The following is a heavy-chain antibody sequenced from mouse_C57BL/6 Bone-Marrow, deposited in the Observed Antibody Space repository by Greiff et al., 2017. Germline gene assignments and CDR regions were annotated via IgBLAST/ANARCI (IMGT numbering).Heavy chain of an antibody. J-gene: IGHJ1*03. CDR2: IYPGSGST. V-gene: IGHV1-55*01. CDR1: GYTFTSYW. Sequence: QVQLQQPGAELVKPGASVKMSCKASGYTFTSYWITWVKQRPGQGLEWIGDIYPGSGSTNYNEKFKSKATLTVDTSSSTAYMQLSSLTSEDSAVYYCARPYYSNSWYFDVWAQGPRSPSPQ. D-gene: IGHD2-5*01. CDR3: ARPYYSNSWYFDV.